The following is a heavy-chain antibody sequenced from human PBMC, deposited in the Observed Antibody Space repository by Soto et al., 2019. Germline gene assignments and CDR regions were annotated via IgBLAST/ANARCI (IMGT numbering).Heavy chain of an antibody. CDR2: IIPILGIA. D-gene: IGHD2-15*01. CDR1: GGTFSSYT. CDR3: AREQYCSGGSCYSAYYYYYMDV. Sequence: QVQLVQSGAEVKKPGSSVKVSCKASGGTFSSYTISWVRQAPGQGLEWMGRIIPILGIANYAQKFQGRVTITADKSTSTAYMELSSLSSEDTAVYYCAREQYCSGGSCYSAYYYYYMDVWGKGTTVTVSS. J-gene: IGHJ6*03. V-gene: IGHV1-69*08.